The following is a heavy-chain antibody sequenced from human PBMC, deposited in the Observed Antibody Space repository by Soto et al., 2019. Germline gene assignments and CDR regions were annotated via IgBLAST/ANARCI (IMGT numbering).Heavy chain of an antibody. V-gene: IGHV3-53*04. Sequence: VQLVESGGGLVQPGGSLRLSCAASGFTVSSNYMSWVRQAPGKGLEWVSVIYSGGSTYYADSVKGRFTISRHNSKNTLYLQMNSLRAEDTAVYYCARVLGGYDRYFDYWGQGTLVTVSS. CDR2: IYSGGST. CDR3: ARVLGGYDRYFDY. CDR1: GFTVSSNY. J-gene: IGHJ4*02. D-gene: IGHD5-12*01.